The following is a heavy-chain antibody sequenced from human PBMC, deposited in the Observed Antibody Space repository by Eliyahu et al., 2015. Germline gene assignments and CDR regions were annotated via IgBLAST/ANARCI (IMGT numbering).Heavy chain of an antibody. CDR3: ASLRGKRLVRVLVY. CDR1: GGSFSGYY. Sequence: QVQLQQWGAGLLKPPETLSLTCAVYGGSFSGYYWSWIRQPPGKGLEWIGEINHSGSTNYNPSLKSRVTISVDTSKNQFSLKLSSVTAADTAVYYCASLRGKRLVRVLVYWGQGTLVTVSS. D-gene: IGHD6-6*01. J-gene: IGHJ4*02. V-gene: IGHV4-34*01. CDR2: INHSGST.